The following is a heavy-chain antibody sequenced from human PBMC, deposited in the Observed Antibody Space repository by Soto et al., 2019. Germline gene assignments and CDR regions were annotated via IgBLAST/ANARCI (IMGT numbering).Heavy chain of an antibody. CDR1: GGSISGSY. J-gene: IGHJ4*02. CDR3: ARRVAVPGEHIDH. V-gene: IGHV4-59*01. D-gene: IGHD6-19*01. CDR2: VYYTGST. Sequence: SETLSLTCSVSGGSISGSYWSWIRQSPGKGLEWLGYVYYTGSTNYSHSLRSRVSISVDTSKNEFSLRLSSVTAADTAVYFCARRVAVPGEHIDHWGQGTQVTVSS.